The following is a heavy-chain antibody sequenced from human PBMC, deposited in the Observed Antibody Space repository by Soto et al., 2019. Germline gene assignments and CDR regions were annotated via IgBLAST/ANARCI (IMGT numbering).Heavy chain of an antibody. CDR1: GFFISSGNY. CDR3: ARARWYNAFDV. V-gene: IGHV4-38-2*01. Sequence: SETLSLTCAVSGFFISSGNYWGWIRKPPGKGLGWIGSIFHGGNTYYNPSLKSRVTISVDMSKNQFSLKLNSVTAADTAVYYCARARWYNAFDVWGQGTVVTVSS. CDR2: IFHGGNT. J-gene: IGHJ3*01. D-gene: IGHD2-15*01.